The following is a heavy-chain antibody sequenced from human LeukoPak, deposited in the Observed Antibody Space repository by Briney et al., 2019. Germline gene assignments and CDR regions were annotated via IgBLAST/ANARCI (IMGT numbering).Heavy chain of an antibody. J-gene: IGHJ4*02. D-gene: IGHD4-23*01. CDR1: GFTFSTSS. V-gene: IGHV3-48*04. CDR2: ISGSSSTI. Sequence: SGGSLRLSCAASGFTFSTSSMTWVRQAPGKGLEWLSYISGSSSTIYYADSVKGRLTISRDNAKNSLYLQMNSLRAEDTAVYYCARDLRWFFDYWGQGILVTVSS. CDR3: ARDLRWFFDY.